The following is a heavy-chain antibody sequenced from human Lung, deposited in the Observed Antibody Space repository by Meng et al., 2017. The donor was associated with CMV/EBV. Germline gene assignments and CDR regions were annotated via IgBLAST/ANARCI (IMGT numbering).Heavy chain of an antibody. V-gene: IGHV1-69*05. J-gene: IGHJ6*02. CDR2: IIPIFGIA. CDR3: ARDRTGDCSSTSCYNYYYYYGMDV. CDR1: GGTFSSYA. Sequence: SXXVSXKASGGTFSSYAFSWVRQAPGQGLEWMGGIIPIFGIANYAQKFQGRVTVTTDESTSTAYMELSSLRSEDTALYCCARDRTGDCSSTSCYNYYYYYGMDVWXQGTXVTVSS. D-gene: IGHD2-2*02.